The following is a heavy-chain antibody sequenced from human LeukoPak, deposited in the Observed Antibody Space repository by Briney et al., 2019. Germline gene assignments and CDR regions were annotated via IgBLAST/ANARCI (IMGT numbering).Heavy chain of an antibody. CDR2: INHSGST. D-gene: IGHD3-10*01. Sequence: SETLSLTCAVYGGSFSGYYWSWIRQHPGKGLEWIGEINHSGSTNYNPSLKSRVTISVDTSKNQFSLKLSSVTAADTAVYYCARGGDYNWFDPWGQGTLVTVSS. CDR1: GGSFSGYY. J-gene: IGHJ5*02. CDR3: ARGGDYNWFDP. V-gene: IGHV4-34*01.